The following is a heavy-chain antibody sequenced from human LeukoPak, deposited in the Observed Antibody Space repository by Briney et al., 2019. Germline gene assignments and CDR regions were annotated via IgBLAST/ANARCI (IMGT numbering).Heavy chain of an antibody. CDR2: INHSGST. J-gene: IGHJ4*02. V-gene: IGHV4-34*01. CDR3: ARRSNYVDY. Sequence: SETLSLTCAVYGGSFSGYYWSWIRQPPGKGREWIGEINHSGSTNYNPSLKSRVTISVDTSKNQFSLKLSSVTAADTAVYYCARRSNYVDYWGQGTLVTVSS. CDR1: GGSFSGYY.